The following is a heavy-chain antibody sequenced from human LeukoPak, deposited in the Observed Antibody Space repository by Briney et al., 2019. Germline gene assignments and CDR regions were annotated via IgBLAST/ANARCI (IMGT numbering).Heavy chain of an antibody. Sequence: ASVKVSCKASGYTFTGYYLHWVRQVPGQGLEWMGWINPNSGGTSYAQKFQGRVSMTRDTSISTVSMELSGLRSDDTAIYYCARDRVFGVVFGRFDPWGQGTLVTVST. V-gene: IGHV1-2*02. CDR1: GYTFTGYY. CDR3: ARDRVFGVVFGRFDP. J-gene: IGHJ5*02. CDR2: INPNSGGT. D-gene: IGHD3-3*01.